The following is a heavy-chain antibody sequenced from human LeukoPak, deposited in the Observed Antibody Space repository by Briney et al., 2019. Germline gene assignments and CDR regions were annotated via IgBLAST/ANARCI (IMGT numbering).Heavy chain of an antibody. V-gene: IGHV1-18*04. Sequence: VASVKVSCKESGYTFTSYYMHWVRQAPGQGLEWMGWISAYNGNTNYAQKLQGRVTMTTDTSTSTAYMELRSLRSDDTAVYYCARRIAYCSGGSCYSAPYYYYYMDVWGKGTTVTVSS. D-gene: IGHD2-15*01. CDR3: ARRIAYCSGGSCYSAPYYYYYMDV. J-gene: IGHJ6*03. CDR1: GYTFTSYY. CDR2: ISAYNGNT.